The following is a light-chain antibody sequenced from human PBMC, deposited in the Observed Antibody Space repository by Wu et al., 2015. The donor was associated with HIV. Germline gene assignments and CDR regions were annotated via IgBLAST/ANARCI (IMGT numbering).Light chain of an antibody. CDR1: QSISTW. CDR2: KAS. Sequence: DIQMTQSPSTLSASVGDRVTITCRASQSISTWLAWYQQKPGKAPKLLIYKASSLERGVPSRFSGSGSGTESTLTISSLQPDDFATYYCQQYNSFVTFGPGTKVDIK. V-gene: IGKV1-5*03. CDR3: QQYNSFVT. J-gene: IGKJ3*01.